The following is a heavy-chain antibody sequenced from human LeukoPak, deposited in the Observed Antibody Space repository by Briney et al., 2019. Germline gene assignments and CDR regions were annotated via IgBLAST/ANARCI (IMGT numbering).Heavy chain of an antibody. V-gene: IGHV1-18*01. CDR2: ISAYNGNT. CDR3: ARVPLHCSSTSCYEWYYFDY. CDR1: GYTFTSYG. J-gene: IGHJ4*02. Sequence: GASVKVSCKASGYTFTSYGISWVRQAPGQGLEWMGWISAYNGNTNYAQKLQGRVTMTTDTSTSTAYMELRSLRSDDTAVYYCARVPLHCSSTSCYEWYYFDYWGQGTLVTVSS. D-gene: IGHD2-2*01.